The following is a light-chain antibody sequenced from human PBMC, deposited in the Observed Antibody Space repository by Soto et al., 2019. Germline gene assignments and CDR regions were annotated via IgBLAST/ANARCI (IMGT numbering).Light chain of an antibody. CDR3: QQYGGSWT. J-gene: IGKJ1*01. Sequence: EIVLTQSPGTLSLSPGERATLSCRASQSVSSIYLAWYQQKPGQAPGLVIYGASNRATGVPDRFSGSGSGTVFSLTISRLEPEDFAVYYCQQYGGSWTFGQGTKVEIK. CDR1: QSVSSIY. V-gene: IGKV3-20*01. CDR2: GAS.